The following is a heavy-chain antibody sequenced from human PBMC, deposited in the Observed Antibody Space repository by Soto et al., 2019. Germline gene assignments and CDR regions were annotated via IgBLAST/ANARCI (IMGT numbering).Heavy chain of an antibody. CDR1: GFTFSSYG. CDR3: AKIPGGLVLDY. Sequence: GGSLRLSCAASGFTFSSYGMHWVRQAPGKGLEWVAVISYDGSNKYYADSVKGRFTISRDNSKNTLYLQMNSLRAEDTAVYYCAKIPGGLVLDYWGQGTLVTVSS. CDR2: ISYDGSNK. V-gene: IGHV3-30*18. D-gene: IGHD6-19*01. J-gene: IGHJ4*02.